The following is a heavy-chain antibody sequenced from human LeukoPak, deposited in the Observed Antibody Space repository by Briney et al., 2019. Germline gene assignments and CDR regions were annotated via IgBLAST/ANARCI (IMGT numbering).Heavy chain of an antibody. CDR1: GESFSGYY. V-gene: IGHV4-34*01. CDR3: ARLPRVELLAVPTLEGDDC. J-gene: IGHJ4*02. D-gene: IGHD6-19*01. Sequence: SETLSLTCAVYGESFSGYYWSWIRQPPGKGLEWIGEINRSGSTNYNPSLKGRVTISLDTSKNQYSLKLKSVSAADTAVYYCARLPRVELLAVPTLEGDDCWGQGTQVIVSS. CDR2: INRSGST.